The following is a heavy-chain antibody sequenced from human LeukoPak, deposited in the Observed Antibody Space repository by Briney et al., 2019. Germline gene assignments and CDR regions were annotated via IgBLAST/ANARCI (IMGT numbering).Heavy chain of an antibody. CDR2: MNSNSGNT. Sequence: ASVKVSCKASGYTFTTYGINWVRQATGQGLEWMGWMNSNSGNTGYAQKFQGRVTITRNTSISTAYMELSSLRSEDTAVYYCARGSRGYSRRSYYFDYWGQGTLVTVSS. CDR3: ARGSRGYSRRSYYFDY. D-gene: IGHD5-18*01. J-gene: IGHJ4*02. V-gene: IGHV1-8*03. CDR1: GYTFTTYG.